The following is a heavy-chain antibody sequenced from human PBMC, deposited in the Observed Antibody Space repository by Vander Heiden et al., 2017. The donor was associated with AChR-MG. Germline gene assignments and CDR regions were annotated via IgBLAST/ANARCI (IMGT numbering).Heavy chain of an antibody. Sequence: EVQLVESGGGLVQPGGSLRLPCAASGFTVSRNYMSWVRQAPGKGLEWVSVIYSGGSTYYADSVKGRFTISRDNSKKTLYLQMNSLRAEDTAVYYCAGGPTVTPFDYWGQGTLVTVSS. J-gene: IGHJ4*02. V-gene: IGHV3-66*01. CDR1: GFTVSRNY. D-gene: IGHD4-17*01. CDR3: AGGPTVTPFDY. CDR2: IYSGGST.